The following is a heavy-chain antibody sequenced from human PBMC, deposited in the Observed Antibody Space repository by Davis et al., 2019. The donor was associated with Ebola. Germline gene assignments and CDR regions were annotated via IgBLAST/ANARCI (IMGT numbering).Heavy chain of an antibody. V-gene: IGHV3-30*18. Sequence: PGGSLRLSCAASGFTFSSYGMHWVRQAPGKGLEWVAVISYDGSNKYYADSVKGRFTISRDNSKNTLYLQMNSLRAEDTAVYYCANIAVAGTGFDYWGQGTLVTVSS. D-gene: IGHD6-19*01. CDR3: ANIAVAGTGFDY. CDR2: ISYDGSNK. J-gene: IGHJ4*02. CDR1: GFTFSSYG.